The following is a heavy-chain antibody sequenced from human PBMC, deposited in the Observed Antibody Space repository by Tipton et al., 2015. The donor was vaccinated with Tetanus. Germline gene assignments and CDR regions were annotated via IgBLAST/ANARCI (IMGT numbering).Heavy chain of an antibody. CDR3: ASLDYAASGYIIRFGP. CDR1: GGSISSGGYY. CDR2: IYFSGSA. Sequence: TLSLTCSVSGGSISSGGYYWSWLRQHPGKGLEWIGHIYFSGSAFYNPSLKTRLSMSVDTSKNNFSLRLSSVTAADSAVYYCASLDYAASGYIIRFGPWGQGTLVSVS. D-gene: IGHD3-3*01. V-gene: IGHV4-31*03. J-gene: IGHJ5*02.